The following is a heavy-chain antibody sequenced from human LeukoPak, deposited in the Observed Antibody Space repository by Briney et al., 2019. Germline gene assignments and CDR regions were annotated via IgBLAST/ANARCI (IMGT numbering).Heavy chain of an antibody. Sequence: GGSLRLSCAASGFTFSSYDMNWVRQAPGKGLEWVSSISSVNNDVYYADSVKGRFTISRDNARNSLYLHMNSLRAEDTALYYCARLPYSSSHGDDYWGQGTLVTVSS. CDR3: ARLPYSSSHGDDY. V-gene: IGHV3-21*06. D-gene: IGHD6-13*01. J-gene: IGHJ4*02. CDR1: GFTFSSYD. CDR2: ISSVNNDV.